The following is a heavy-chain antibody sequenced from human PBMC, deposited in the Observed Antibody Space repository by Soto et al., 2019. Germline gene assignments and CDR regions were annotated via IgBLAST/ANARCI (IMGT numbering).Heavy chain of an antibody. D-gene: IGHD3-9*01. Sequence: ASVKVSCKASGYTFTSYGISWVRQAPGQGLEWMGWISAYNGNTNYAQKLQGRVTMTTDTSTSTAYMELRSLRSDDTAVYYCARDYDILTGYYSHFDYWGQGPLVTVPS. CDR2: ISAYNGNT. J-gene: IGHJ4*02. CDR1: GYTFTSYG. V-gene: IGHV1-18*04. CDR3: ARDYDILTGYYSHFDY.